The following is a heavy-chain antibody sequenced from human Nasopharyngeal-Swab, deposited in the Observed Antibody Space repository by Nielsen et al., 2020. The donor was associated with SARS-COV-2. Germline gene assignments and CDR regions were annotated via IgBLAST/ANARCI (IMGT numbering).Heavy chain of an antibody. CDR1: VYTFTDYY. CDR2: INPHSGDT. Sequence: ASVKVSCKASVYTFTDYYMHWVRQAPGEGLEYMGRINPHSGDTNFAQKFQGRVTVTRDTSINTAYMELSSLRFDDTAVYYCARDDGDVPGMTGSGPPGGYWGQGTLVTVSS. V-gene: IGHV1-2*06. D-gene: IGHD1-14*01. J-gene: IGHJ4*02. CDR3: ARDDGDVPGMTGSGPPGGY.